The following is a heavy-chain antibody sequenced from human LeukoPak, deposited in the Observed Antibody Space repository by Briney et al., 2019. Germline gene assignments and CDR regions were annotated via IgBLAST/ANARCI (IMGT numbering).Heavy chain of an antibody. J-gene: IGHJ4*02. D-gene: IGHD2-15*01. CDR1: GFAFSSLA. CDR3: ARVGSRYCSGANCYDGF. CDR2: ISYDGNNQ. V-gene: IGHV3-30-3*01. Sequence: GTSLRLSCAVSGFAFSSLAMHWVRQAPGKGLEWVAFISYDGNNQYYADSVKGRFTISRDNSKNTLYLQMNNLRAEDTAIYYCARVGSRYCSGANCYDGFWGQGTLVTVSS.